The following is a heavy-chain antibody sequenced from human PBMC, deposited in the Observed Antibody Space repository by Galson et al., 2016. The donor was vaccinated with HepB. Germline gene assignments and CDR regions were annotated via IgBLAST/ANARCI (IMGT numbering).Heavy chain of an antibody. CDR3: ARSRIPGYCAAAVCHSFDY. J-gene: IGHJ4*02. CDR1: GFTLRSYA. CDR2: TSYDGNYK. Sequence: LRLSCAASGFTLRSYAMHWVRQAPGKGLEWVAITSYDGNYKYYADSVKGRFTISRDNSKNTLYLQLNSLRTGDTAVYYCARSRIPGYCAAAVCHSFDYWGQGTLVTVSS. D-gene: IGHD2-8*02. V-gene: IGHV3-30*03.